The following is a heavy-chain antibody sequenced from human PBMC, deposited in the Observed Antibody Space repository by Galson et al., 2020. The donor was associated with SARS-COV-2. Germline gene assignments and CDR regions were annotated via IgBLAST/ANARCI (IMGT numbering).Heavy chain of an antibody. CDR3: ARDLGYSSGWYQNHFDY. CDR1: GFTFSGHG. D-gene: IGHD6-19*01. Sequence: SVKVSCAASGFTFSGHGMHWVRQGPGKGLEWVASIWPDGSNKYYADSVKGRFTISRDNSKNTLYLQMNSLRAEDTAVYYCARDLGYSSGWYQNHFDYWGQGTLVTVSS. CDR2: IWPDGSNK. J-gene: IGHJ4*02. V-gene: IGHV3-33*01.